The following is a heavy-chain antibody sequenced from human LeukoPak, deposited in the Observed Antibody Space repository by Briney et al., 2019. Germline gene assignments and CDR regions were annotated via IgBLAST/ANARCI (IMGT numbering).Heavy chain of an antibody. D-gene: IGHD6-19*01. Sequence: KTSETLSLTCAVYGGSFSGYYWSWIRQPPGKGLEWIGEINHSGSTNYNPSLKSRVTISVDTSKNQFSLKLRSVTAADTAVYYCARGGGWHGNDYWGQGTLVTVSS. CDR1: GGSFSGYY. CDR2: INHSGST. V-gene: IGHV4-34*01. J-gene: IGHJ4*02. CDR3: ARGGGWHGNDY.